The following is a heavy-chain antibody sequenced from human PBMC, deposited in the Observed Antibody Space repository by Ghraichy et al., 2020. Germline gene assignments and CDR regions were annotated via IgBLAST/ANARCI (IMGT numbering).Heavy chain of an antibody. CDR1: GFSFSTYW. CDR3: ARELWSFDM. CDR2: IIPDGSEK. J-gene: IGHJ3*02. D-gene: IGHD3-16*01. V-gene: IGHV3-7*01. Sequence: GESLRLSCAASGFSFSTYWMSWVRQTPGKGLEWVANIIPDGSEKYYVDSVKGRFTISRDNAQNSLFLQMNSLRGEDTAVYYCARELWSFDMWGPGTVITVSS.